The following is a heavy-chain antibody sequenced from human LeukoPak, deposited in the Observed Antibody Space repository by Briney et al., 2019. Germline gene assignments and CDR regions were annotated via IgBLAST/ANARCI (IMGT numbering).Heavy chain of an antibody. CDR3: ASFDSSGYYYYFDY. J-gene: IGHJ4*02. CDR2: INPNSGGT. Sequence: ASVKVSCKASGYTFTGYYMHWVRQAPGQGLEWVGWINPNSGGTNYAQKFQGRVTMTRDTSISTAYMELSRLRSDDTAVYYCASFDSSGYYYYFDYWGQGTLVTVSS. V-gene: IGHV1-2*02. D-gene: IGHD3-22*01. CDR1: GYTFTGYY.